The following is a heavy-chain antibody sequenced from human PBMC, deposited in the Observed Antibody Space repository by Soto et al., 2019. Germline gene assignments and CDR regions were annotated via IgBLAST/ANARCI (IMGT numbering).Heavy chain of an antibody. Sequence: QVQLQESGPGLVKPSQTLSLTCTVSGGSISSGGYYWSWIRQHPGKGLEWIGYIYYSGSTYYNPYRKSRVTISVDTSKNQFSLKLSSVTAADTAVYYCARGQGYGSGSPYIYGYWGQGTLVTVSS. CDR2: IYYSGST. D-gene: IGHD3-10*01. V-gene: IGHV4-31*03. CDR3: ARGQGYGSGSPYIYGY. J-gene: IGHJ4*02. CDR1: GGSISSGGYY.